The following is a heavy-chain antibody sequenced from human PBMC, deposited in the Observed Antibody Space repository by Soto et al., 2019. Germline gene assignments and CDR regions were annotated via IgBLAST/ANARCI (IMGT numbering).Heavy chain of an antibody. D-gene: IGHD4-4*01. CDR1: GFIFSHYY. Sequence: QVQMVESGGGLVKPGGPLRLSCAASGFIFSHYYMGWIRQAPGKGLEWDSYINHTSGHINYADPVKGRFTISRDNARNSLYLQMNSLTAGDTAMYYCARLPYSAYNRHFDYLGQGTLVTVSS. CDR2: INHTSGHI. CDR3: ARLPYSAYNRHFDY. V-gene: IGHV3-11*06. J-gene: IGHJ4*02.